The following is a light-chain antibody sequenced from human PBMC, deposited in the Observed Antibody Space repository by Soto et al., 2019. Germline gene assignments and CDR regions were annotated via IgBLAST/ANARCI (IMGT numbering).Light chain of an antibody. J-gene: IGLJ1*01. CDR2: DVS. CDR3: STYATCNISQIV. CDR1: NSDVSRYNS. Sequence: PGPGSGPPGWSLTIPCPGTNSDVSRYNSLSWYQHHPGKAPKLLIYDVSHRPSGLSLRFSGSKSDNTASLTISGLPPEDDADYHSSTYATCNISQIVFVTRTMVPV. V-gene: IGLV2-14*03.